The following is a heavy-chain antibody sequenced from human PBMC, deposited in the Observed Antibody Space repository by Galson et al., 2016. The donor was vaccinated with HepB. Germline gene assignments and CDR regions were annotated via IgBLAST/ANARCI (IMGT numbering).Heavy chain of an antibody. CDR1: TFTFRSYA. D-gene: IGHD3-10*01. CDR3: AKGGPWFDPMRSAFDI. Sequence: SLRLSCAASTFTFRSYAMNWVRRAPGKGLEWVSGISGSGGNTYYADSVKGRFTISRGSSKNTLYLQMNSLRAEDTALYYCAKGGPWFDPMRSAFDIWGQGTMVTVSS. CDR2: ISGSGGNT. V-gene: IGHV3-23*01. J-gene: IGHJ3*02.